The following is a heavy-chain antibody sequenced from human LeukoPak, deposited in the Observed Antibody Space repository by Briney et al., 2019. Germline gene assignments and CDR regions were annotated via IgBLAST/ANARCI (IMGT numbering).Heavy chain of an antibody. J-gene: IGHJ4*02. CDR1: GFTFSSYA. Sequence: PGGSLRLSCAASGFTFSSYAMSWVRQAPGKGLEWVSGISGSGGSTYYADSVKGRFTISRDNSKNTPYLQMNSLRAEDTAVYYCAKDWYQLLSGWDYWGQGTLVTVSS. CDR3: AKDWYQLLSGWDY. D-gene: IGHD2-2*01. V-gene: IGHV3-23*01. CDR2: ISGSGGST.